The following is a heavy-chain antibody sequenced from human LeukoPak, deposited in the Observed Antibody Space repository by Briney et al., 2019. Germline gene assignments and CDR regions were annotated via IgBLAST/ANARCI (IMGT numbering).Heavy chain of an antibody. CDR1: GYTFTSYG. V-gene: IGHV1-18*01. Sequence: GASVKVSCKASGYTFTSYGISWLRQAPGQGLEWMGWISAYNGNTNYAQKLQGRVTMTTDTSTSTAYMELRSLRSDDTAVYYCARDGYYYDSSGHPYYFDYWGQGTLVTVSS. CDR2: ISAYNGNT. J-gene: IGHJ4*02. CDR3: ARDGYYYDSSGHPYYFDY. D-gene: IGHD3-22*01.